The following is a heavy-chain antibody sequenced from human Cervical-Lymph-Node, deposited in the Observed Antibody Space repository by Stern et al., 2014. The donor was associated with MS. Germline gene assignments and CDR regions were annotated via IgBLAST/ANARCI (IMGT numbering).Heavy chain of an antibody. CDR3: ARAKDFVIVPTVRSLYGMDV. J-gene: IGHJ6*02. CDR1: GFTFSNHG. V-gene: IGHV3-33*01. D-gene: IGHD2-2*01. CDR2: IWYDGINK. Sequence: QVQLVESGGGVVQPGRSLRLSCTASGFTFSNHGMHWVRQAPGKGLEWVAVIWYDGINKYLTDSVKGRFTISRDNSKNTLFLQMNSLRAEDTAVYYCARAKDFVIVPTVRSLYGMDVWGQGTTVTVSS.